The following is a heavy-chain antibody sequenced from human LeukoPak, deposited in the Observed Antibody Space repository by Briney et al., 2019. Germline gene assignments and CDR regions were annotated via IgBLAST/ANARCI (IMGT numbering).Heavy chain of an antibody. CDR2: IYSGGST. Sequence: GGSLRLSCVASGFTVSSNYMSWVRQAPGKGLEWVSVIYSGGSTYYADSVKGRFTISRDNSKNTLYLQMSSLRAEDTAVYYCARVSPEVTLDYWGQGTLVTVSS. V-gene: IGHV3-53*01. CDR3: ARVSPEVTLDY. CDR1: GFTVSSNY. D-gene: IGHD2-21*02. J-gene: IGHJ4*02.